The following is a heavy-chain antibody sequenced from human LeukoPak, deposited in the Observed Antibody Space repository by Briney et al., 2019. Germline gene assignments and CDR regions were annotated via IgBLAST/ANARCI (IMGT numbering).Heavy chain of an antibody. D-gene: IGHD1-7*01. CDR1: GYTFTSYG. J-gene: IGHJ6*03. CDR3: ARAELHLGDYYYYYMDV. Sequence: ASVKVSCKASGYTFTSYGISWVRQAPGQGLEWMGWISAYNGNTNYAQKLQGRVTMTTDTSTSTAYMELRGLRSDDTAVYHCARAELHLGDYYYYYMDVWGKGTTVTVSS. CDR2: ISAYNGNT. V-gene: IGHV1-18*01.